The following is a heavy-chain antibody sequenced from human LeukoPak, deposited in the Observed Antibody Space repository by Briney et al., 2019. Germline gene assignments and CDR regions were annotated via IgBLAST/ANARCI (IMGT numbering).Heavy chain of an antibody. CDR2: ISSSSSYI. CDR1: GFTFSSYS. D-gene: IGHD2-2*02. CDR3: ARVLVPAAIDYYFYGMDV. V-gene: IGHV3-21*01. J-gene: IGHJ6*02. Sequence: GGSLRLPCAASGFTFSSYSMNWVRQAPGKGLEWVSSISSSSSYIYYADSVKGRFTISRDNAKNSLYLQMNSLRAEDTAVYYCARVLVPAAIDYYFYGMDVWGQGTTVTVSS.